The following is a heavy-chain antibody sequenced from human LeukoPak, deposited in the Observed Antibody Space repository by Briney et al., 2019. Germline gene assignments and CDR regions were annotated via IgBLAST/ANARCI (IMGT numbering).Heavy chain of an antibody. CDR3: ARGGSGYDSFYYYGMDV. V-gene: IGHV4-59*01. CDR2: IYDSGSI. CDR1: GGSISSYY. D-gene: IGHD5-12*01. Sequence: SETLSLTCTVSGGSISSYYWSWIRQPPGKGLEWIGYIYDSGSINYNPSLKSRVTISLDTSKNQFSLKLYSVTAADTAVYYCARGGSGYDSFYYYGMDVWGQGTTATVSS. J-gene: IGHJ6*02.